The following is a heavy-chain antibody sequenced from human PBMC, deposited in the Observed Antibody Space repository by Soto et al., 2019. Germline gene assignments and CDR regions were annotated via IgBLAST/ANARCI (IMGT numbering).Heavy chain of an antibody. D-gene: IGHD5-18*01. CDR2: IKQDGSEK. J-gene: IGHJ4*02. CDR3: VRDFEGSYGYGPFEY. V-gene: IGHV3-7*03. Sequence: WWSLRLSCSASVFTFSSYWMSWFRQAPRKGLEWVANIKQDGSEKYYVDSVKGRFTISRDNAKNSVYLQMNSLRAEDTAVYYCVRDFEGSYGYGPFEYWGQGTLVTVSS. CDR1: VFTFSSYW.